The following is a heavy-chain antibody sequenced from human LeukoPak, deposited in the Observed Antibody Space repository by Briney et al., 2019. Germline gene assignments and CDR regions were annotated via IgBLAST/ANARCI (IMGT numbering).Heavy chain of an antibody. Sequence: GGTLRLFREVSGFTLSDFWVHWGRRTPRKGVVGVSRMYGDMSDISYADSVKGRFNIYRDNAKNTVYLQMNSLRGEDTAVYYCARDLGLRGSTWGQGTLVTVSS. CDR3: ARDLGLRGST. D-gene: IGHD4-23*01. J-gene: IGHJ5*02. CDR2: MYGDMSDI. CDR1: GFTLSDFW. V-gene: IGHV3-74*01.